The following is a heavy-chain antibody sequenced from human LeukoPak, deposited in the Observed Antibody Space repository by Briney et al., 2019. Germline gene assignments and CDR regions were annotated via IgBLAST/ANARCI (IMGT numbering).Heavy chain of an antibody. D-gene: IGHD1-26*01. CDR2: IVVGSGNT. Sequence: GASVKVSCKASGFTFTSSAVQWVRQARGQRLEWIGWIVVGSGNTNYAQKFQERVTITRDMSTSTAYMELSSLRSEDTAVYYCAADRAIVGATTLAFDIWGQGTVVTVSS. CDR1: GFTFTSSA. V-gene: IGHV1-58*01. J-gene: IGHJ3*02. CDR3: AADRAIVGATTLAFDI.